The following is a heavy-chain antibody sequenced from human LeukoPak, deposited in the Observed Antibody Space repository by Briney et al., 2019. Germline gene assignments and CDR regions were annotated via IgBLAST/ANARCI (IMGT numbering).Heavy chain of an antibody. D-gene: IGHD4-17*01. Sequence: SVKVSCKASGGTFSSYAISWVRQAPGLGLEWMGRIIPILGIANYAQKFQGRVTITADKSTSTAYMELSSLRSEDTAVYYCATSRDYGDYDGGLDWGQGTLVTVSS. CDR2: IIPILGIA. J-gene: IGHJ4*02. V-gene: IGHV1-69*04. CDR3: ATSRDYGDYDGGLD. CDR1: GGTFSSYA.